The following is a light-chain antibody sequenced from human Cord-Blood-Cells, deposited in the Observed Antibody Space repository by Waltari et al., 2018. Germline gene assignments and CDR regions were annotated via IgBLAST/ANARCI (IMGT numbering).Light chain of an antibody. CDR2: QDS. V-gene: IGLV3-1*01. J-gene: IGLJ2*01. CDR1: KSGDTY. CDR3: QAWDSSTVV. Sequence: SHELTQPPSVSVSPGQTASITCSGDKSGDTYACWYQQKPGQSPVLVIYQDSKRPSGNPERFSGSNSGNTATLTISGTQAMDEADYYCQAWDSSTVVFGGGTKLTVL.